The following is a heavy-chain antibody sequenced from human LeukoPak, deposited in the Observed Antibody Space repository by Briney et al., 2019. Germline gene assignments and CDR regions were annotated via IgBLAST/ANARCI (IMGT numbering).Heavy chain of an antibody. CDR1: GGSISSGGYY. CDR3: ARDQGGYHDSRRGLKSDNWFDP. J-gene: IGHJ5*02. D-gene: IGHD3-22*01. V-gene: IGHV4-30-2*01. CDR2: IYHSGNT. Sequence: PSETLSLTCTVSGGSISSGGYYWSWIRQHPGKGLEWIGYIYHSGNTYYNPSLKSRVTISVDRFKNQFSLKLSSVTAADTAVYYCARDQGGYHDSRRGLKSDNWFDPWGQGTLVTVSS.